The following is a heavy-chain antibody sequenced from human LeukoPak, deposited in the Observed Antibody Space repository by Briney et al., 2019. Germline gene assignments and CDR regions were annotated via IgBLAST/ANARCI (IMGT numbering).Heavy chain of an antibody. CDR3: ARAAISSGWFERRYYFDY. J-gene: IGHJ4*02. V-gene: IGHV3-23*01. Sequence: GGSLRLSCAASGFTFSNYAMSWVRQAPGKGLEWVSAISGSGFSTYYADSVKGRFTISRDNSKNTLYLQMNSLRAEDTAVYYCARAAISSGWFERRYYFDYWGQGTLVTVSS. CDR1: GFTFSNYA. D-gene: IGHD6-19*01. CDR2: ISGSGFST.